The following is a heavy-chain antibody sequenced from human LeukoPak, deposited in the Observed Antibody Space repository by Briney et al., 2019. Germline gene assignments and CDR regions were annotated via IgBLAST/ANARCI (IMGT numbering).Heavy chain of an antibody. V-gene: IGHV3-21*05. Sequence: GGSLRLSCAASGFTFNRYSMNWVRQAPGKGLEWISYVSSSSSVYYADSVKGRFTISRDNAKNSLYLQMNSLRAEDTTVYYCARDCWDYGSGSYCGIDYWGQGTLVTVSS. J-gene: IGHJ4*02. CDR2: VSSSSSV. CDR1: GFTFNRYS. D-gene: IGHD3-10*01. CDR3: ARDCWDYGSGSYCGIDY.